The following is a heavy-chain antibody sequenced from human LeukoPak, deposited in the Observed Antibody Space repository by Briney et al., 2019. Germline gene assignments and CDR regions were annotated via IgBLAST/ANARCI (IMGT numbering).Heavy chain of an antibody. CDR3: ARVPRGYDSSGYYPNWYFDL. J-gene: IGHJ2*01. CDR2: IIPIFGTA. Sequence: GASVKVSCKVSGGSFSNYPISWVRQAPGQGLEWMGGIIPIFGTANYAQKFQGRVTITADESTSTAYMELSSLRSEDTAVYYCARVPRGYDSSGYYPNWYFDLWGRGTLVTVSS. CDR1: GGSFSNYP. D-gene: IGHD3-22*01. V-gene: IGHV1-69*13.